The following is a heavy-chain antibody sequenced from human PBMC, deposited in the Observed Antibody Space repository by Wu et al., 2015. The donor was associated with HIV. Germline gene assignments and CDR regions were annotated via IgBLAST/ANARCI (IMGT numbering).Heavy chain of an antibody. CDR3: ARELGLDQWLGVY. Sequence: QVQLVQSGAEVKEPGASVKVSCKASGYTFNNYYLHWVRQAPGQGLEWMGIINPNGGSTTYALKLQGRVTMTRDTSTGTVYMELRRLGSDDTAIYYCARELGLDQWLGVYWGQGTLVTVSS. CDR1: GYTFNNYY. J-gene: IGHJ4*02. CDR2: INPNGGST. D-gene: IGHD3-22*01. V-gene: IGHV1-46*02.